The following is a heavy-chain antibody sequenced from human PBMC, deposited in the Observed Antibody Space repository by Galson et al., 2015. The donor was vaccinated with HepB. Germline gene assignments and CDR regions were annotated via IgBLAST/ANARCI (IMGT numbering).Heavy chain of an antibody. Sequence: SVKVSCKASGGTFSTYTFSWVRQAPGQGLEWMGGVVPIFGTANYTQKFQGRVTITADESTTTVYMQLTSLRSDDTAVYFCARDTGTYLDRWDYLAYWGQGTLVTVSS. CDR3: ARDTGTYLDRWDYLAY. J-gene: IGHJ4*02. D-gene: IGHD1-26*01. CDR2: VVPIFGTA. V-gene: IGHV1-69*13. CDR1: GGTFSTYT.